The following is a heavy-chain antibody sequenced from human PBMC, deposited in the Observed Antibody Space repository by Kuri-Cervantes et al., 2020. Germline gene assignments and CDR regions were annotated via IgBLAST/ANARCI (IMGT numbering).Heavy chain of an antibody. D-gene: IGHD3-3*01. CDR2: IKQDGSEK. CDR1: GFTFSSYW. Sequence: GESLKISCAASGFTFSSYWMSWVRQAPGKGLEWVANIKQDGSEKYYVDSVKGRFTISRDNAKNSLYLQMNSLRAGDTAVYYCARVLPKYYDFWSGFHYYYYGMDVWGQGTTVTVSS. V-gene: IGHV3-7*01. J-gene: IGHJ6*02. CDR3: ARVLPKYYDFWSGFHYYYYGMDV.